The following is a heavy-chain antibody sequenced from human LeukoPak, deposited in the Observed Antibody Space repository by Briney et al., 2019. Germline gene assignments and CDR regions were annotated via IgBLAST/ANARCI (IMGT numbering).Heavy chain of an antibody. J-gene: IGHJ4*02. CDR3: ASVSGDYRQDY. CDR2: IIPILGIA. CDR1: GGTFSSYA. V-gene: IGHV1-69*04. D-gene: IGHD4-17*01. Sequence: VASVKVSCKASGGTFSSYAISWVRQAPGQGLEWMGRIIPILGIANYAQKFQGRVTITADKSTSTAYMELSSLRSEATAVYYCASVSGDYRQDYWGQGTLVTVSS.